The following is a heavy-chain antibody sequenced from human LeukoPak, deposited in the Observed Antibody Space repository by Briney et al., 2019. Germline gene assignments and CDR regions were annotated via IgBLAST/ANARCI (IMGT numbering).Heavy chain of an antibody. CDR2: IYYSGST. Sequence: SETLSLTCIVSGASIRGTSYYWAWIRQTPGKGLDWIGSIYYSGSTHYTTSLKSRVTISVDTSKNQFSLRVSSVTAADTAVYYCARNSSSSSNGGFDYWGQGILVTVSS. D-gene: IGHD2-2*01. J-gene: IGHJ4*02. V-gene: IGHV4-39*01. CDR3: ARNSSSSSNGGFDY. CDR1: GASIRGTSYY.